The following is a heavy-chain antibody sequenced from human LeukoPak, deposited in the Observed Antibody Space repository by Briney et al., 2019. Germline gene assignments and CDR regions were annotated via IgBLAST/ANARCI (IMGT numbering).Heavy chain of an antibody. CDR3: ARVTQLNGALRFLEWLTQALDI. D-gene: IGHD3-3*01. J-gene: IGHJ3*02. CDR2: ISAYNGNT. Sequence: GASVKVSCRASGYTFTSYGISWLRQAPGQGLEWMGCISAYNGNTNYAQKLQGRVTMTTDTSTSTAYMELRSLRSDDTAVYYCARVTQLNGALRFLEWLTQALDIWGQGTMVTVSS. CDR1: GYTFTSYG. V-gene: IGHV1-18*01.